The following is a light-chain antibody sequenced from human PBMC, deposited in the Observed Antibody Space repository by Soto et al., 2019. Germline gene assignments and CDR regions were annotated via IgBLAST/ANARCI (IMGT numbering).Light chain of an antibody. CDR1: QRVSSY. Sequence: EIVLTQSPGTLSLSVGERVTISCRASQRVSSYLAWYQQTPGQAPRLLIYDTSNRATGTPDRFSGSGSGTDCTLTISRLEPEDFTVYYCQQYGSSPLTFGGGTTVEIK. J-gene: IGKJ4*01. CDR3: QQYGSSPLT. CDR2: DTS. V-gene: IGKV3-20*01.